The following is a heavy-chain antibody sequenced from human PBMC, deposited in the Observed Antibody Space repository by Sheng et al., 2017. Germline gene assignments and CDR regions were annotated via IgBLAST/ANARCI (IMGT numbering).Heavy chain of an antibody. CDR2: IYHSGST. Sequence: QVQLQESGPGLVKPSETLSLTCAVSGYSISSGYYWGWIRQPPGKGLEWIGSIYHSGSTYYNPSLKSRVTISVDTSKNQFSLKLSSVTAADTAVYYCARDLRALTYDFWSGQFRYFDLWGRGTLVTVSS. V-gene: IGHV4-38-2*02. CDR3: ARDLRALTYDFWSGQFRYFDL. CDR1: GYSISSGYY. D-gene: IGHD3-3*01. J-gene: IGHJ2*01.